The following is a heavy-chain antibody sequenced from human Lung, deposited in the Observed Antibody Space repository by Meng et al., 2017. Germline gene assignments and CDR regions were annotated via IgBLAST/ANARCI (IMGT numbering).Heavy chain of an antibody. CDR3: ARGPTTMAHDFDY. CDR2: INHSGST. Sequence: QVQLTRWGAGLLKPSETLPLTCVVSGGSFSDYYWRWIRQPPGKGLEWIGEINHSGSTNYNPSLESRATISVDTSQNNLSLKLSSVTAADSAVYYCARGPTTMAHDFDYWGQGTLVTVAS. D-gene: IGHD4-11*01. V-gene: IGHV4-34*01. J-gene: IGHJ4*02. CDR1: GGSFSDYY.